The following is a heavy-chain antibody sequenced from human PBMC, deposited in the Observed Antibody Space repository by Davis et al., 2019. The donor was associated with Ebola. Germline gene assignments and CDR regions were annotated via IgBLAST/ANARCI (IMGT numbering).Heavy chain of an antibody. D-gene: IGHD5-18*01. J-gene: IGHJ6*02. CDR3: ARDLGYSYGHKRYYYYGMDV. V-gene: IGHV1-46*01. CDR1: GYTFTSYY. CDR2: INPSGCST. Sequence: ASVKVSCKASGYTFTSYYMHWVRQAPGQGLEWMGIINPSGCSTSYAQKFQGRVTMTRDTSTSTVYMELSSLRSEDTAVYYCARDLGYSYGHKRYYYYGMDVWGQGTTVTVSS.